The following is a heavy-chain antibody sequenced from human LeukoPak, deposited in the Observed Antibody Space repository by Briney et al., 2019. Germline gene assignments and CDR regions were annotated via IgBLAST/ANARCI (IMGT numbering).Heavy chain of an antibody. D-gene: IGHD5-18*01. V-gene: IGHV3-23*01. CDR1: GFTFITYA. J-gene: IGHJ6*02. CDR3: TTDLPRSGYSYGRHYYYYGMDV. Sequence: PGGSLRLSCAVSGFTFITYAMSWVRQAPGKGLEWISAISNTGGSTYYADSVRGRFTISRDNSKNTLFLQMNNLRGEDTAVYYCTTDLPRSGYSYGRHYYYYGMDVWGQGTTVTVSS. CDR2: ISNTGGST.